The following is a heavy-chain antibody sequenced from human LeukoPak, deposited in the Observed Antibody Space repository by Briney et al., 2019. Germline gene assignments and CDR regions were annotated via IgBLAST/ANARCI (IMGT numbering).Heavy chain of an antibody. CDR2: IYYSGST. Sequence: PSETLSLTCTVSGGSISSSNYYWGWIRQPPGKGLEWIGYIYYSGSTNYNPSLKSRVTISVDTSKNQFSLKLSSVTAADTAVYYCARSRTTYYYYYMDVWGKGTRSPSP. V-gene: IGHV4-61*05. CDR1: GGSISSSNYY. D-gene: IGHD4-17*01. J-gene: IGHJ6*03. CDR3: ARSRTTYYYYYMDV.